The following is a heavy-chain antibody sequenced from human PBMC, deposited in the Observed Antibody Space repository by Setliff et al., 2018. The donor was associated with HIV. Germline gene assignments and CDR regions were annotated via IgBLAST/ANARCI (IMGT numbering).Heavy chain of an antibody. Sequence: SETLSLTCTVSGDSITAYYWTWIRQPPGKGLEWIGRLDSTGTSSYNPSLESRVTMSVDTSKNQFSLTLTSVTAADTAVYYCARDGARDGYNLDSWGQGTLVTVSS. CDR2: LDSTGTS. D-gene: IGHD6-25*01. CDR1: GDSITAYY. J-gene: IGHJ5*02. CDR3: ARDGARDGYNLDS. V-gene: IGHV4-4*07.